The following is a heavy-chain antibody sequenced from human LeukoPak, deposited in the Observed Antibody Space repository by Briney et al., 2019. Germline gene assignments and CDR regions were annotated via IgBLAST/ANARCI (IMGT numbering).Heavy chain of an antibody. CDR1: GFTFSSYT. D-gene: IGHD2-2*01. V-gene: IGHV3-21*04. J-gene: IGHJ5*02. CDR2: ISGSSSSI. CDR3: EAGSTSCYSCGWFDP. Sequence: GWSLRLSCAASGFTFSSYTMNWVRQAPGKGVEWVSSISGSSSSIYYADSLKGRFTVSRDNAKNSLYLQMNSLRDEDTAVYYCEAGSTSCYSCGWFDPWGQGTLVTVSS.